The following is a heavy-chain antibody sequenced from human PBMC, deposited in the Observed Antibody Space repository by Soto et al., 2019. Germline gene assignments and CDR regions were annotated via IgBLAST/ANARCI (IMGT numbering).Heavy chain of an antibody. J-gene: IGHJ4*02. CDR3: ARLVWGSVYYFDY. V-gene: IGHV4-39*01. Sequence: PSETLSLTCTVSGGSISSSSYYWGWIRQPPGKGLEWIGSIYYSGSTYYNPSLKSRVTISVDTSKNQFSLKLSSVTAADTAVYYCARLVWGSVYYFDYWGQGTLVTVSS. D-gene: IGHD3-16*01. CDR2: IYYSGST. CDR1: GGSISSSSYY.